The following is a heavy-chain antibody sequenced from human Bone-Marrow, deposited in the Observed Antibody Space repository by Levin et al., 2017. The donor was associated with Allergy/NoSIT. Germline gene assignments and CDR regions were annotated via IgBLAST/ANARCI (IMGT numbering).Heavy chain of an antibody. CDR2: INPNSGGT. J-gene: IGHJ1*01. CDR3: ARTWGKAQHLAPGH. Sequence: EASVKVSCKASGYTFSDYYMHWIRQAPGQGLEWMGWINPNSGGTDYAQKFQGWVTMTRDTSISTAYVELSSLKSDDTAVYYCARTWGKAQHLAPGHWGQGTLVTVSS. V-gene: IGHV1-2*04. CDR1: GYTFSDYY. D-gene: IGHD7-27*01.